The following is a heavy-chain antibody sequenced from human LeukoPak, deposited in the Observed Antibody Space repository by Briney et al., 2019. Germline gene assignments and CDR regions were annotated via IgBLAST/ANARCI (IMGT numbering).Heavy chain of an antibody. D-gene: IGHD6-13*01. CDR1: GYTFTSYD. CDR3: ARVSRGIAAAGMTYYFDY. Sequence: GASVKLSCKASGYTFTSYDINWVRQATGQGLEWMGWRNPNSGNTGYAQKFQGRVTMTRNTSISTAYMELSSLRSEDTAVYYCARVSRGIAAAGMTYYFDYWGQGTLVTVSS. CDR2: RNPNSGNT. J-gene: IGHJ4*02. V-gene: IGHV1-8*01.